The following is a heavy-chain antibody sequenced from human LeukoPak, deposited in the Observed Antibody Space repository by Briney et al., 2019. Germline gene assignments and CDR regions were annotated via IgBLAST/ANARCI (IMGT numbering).Heavy chain of an antibody. CDR2: ISGSGGST. V-gene: IGHV3-23*01. CDR3: AKVPYSSGWEFDY. D-gene: IGHD6-19*01. Sequence: GGSLRLSCTGSGFTFGDYTMSWFRQAPGKGLEWVSSISGSGGSTYSADSVKGRFTISRDNSKNTLYLQMNSLRAEDTAVYYCAKVPYSSGWEFDYWGQGTLVTVSS. CDR1: GFTFGDYT. J-gene: IGHJ4*02.